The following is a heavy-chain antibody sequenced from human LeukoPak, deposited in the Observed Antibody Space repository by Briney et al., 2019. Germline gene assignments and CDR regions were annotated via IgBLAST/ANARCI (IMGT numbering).Heavy chain of an antibody. V-gene: IGHV3-33*08. CDR2: IWYDGSNK. Sequence: GGSLRLSCAASGFTFSNYNMNWVRQAPGKGLEWVAVIWYDGSNKYYADSVKGRFTISRDNSKNTLYLQMNSLRAEDTAVYYCAREDRYDYVWGSYYYYYGMDVWGQGTTVTVSS. J-gene: IGHJ6*02. D-gene: IGHD3-16*01. CDR1: GFTFSNYN. CDR3: AREDRYDYVWGSYYYYYGMDV.